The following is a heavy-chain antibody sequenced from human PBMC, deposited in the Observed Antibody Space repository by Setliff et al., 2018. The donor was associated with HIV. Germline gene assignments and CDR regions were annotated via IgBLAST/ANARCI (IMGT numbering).Heavy chain of an antibody. CDR3: ARHLITIFGVVYPGGAFDI. J-gene: IGHJ3*02. Sequence: SETLSLTCSVSGASISSSSNSWGWIRQPPGKGLEWIGSLYSSGRTYYKSSLKSRVNISVDASRNQFSLRLDSLTAADTAVYYCARHLITIFGVVYPGGAFDIWGQGTMVTVSS. CDR2: LYSSGRT. V-gene: IGHV4-39*01. D-gene: IGHD3-3*01. CDR1: GASISSSSNS.